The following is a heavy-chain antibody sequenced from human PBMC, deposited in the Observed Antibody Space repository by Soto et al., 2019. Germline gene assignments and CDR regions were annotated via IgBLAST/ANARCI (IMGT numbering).Heavy chain of an antibody. CDR3: ARDRYFYDSRGYYRTLDP. J-gene: IGHJ5*02. CDR1: GGSFSNDY. D-gene: IGHD3-22*01. Sequence: SETLSLTCFISGGSFSNDYWTWIRQFPGKGLEWIGYIFHSGITDYNPSVKSRVTISIDKSRNLFSLNLTSVTAADTAVYYCARDRYFYDSRGYYRTLDPWGQGTLVTVSS. V-gene: IGHV4-59*01. CDR2: IFHSGIT.